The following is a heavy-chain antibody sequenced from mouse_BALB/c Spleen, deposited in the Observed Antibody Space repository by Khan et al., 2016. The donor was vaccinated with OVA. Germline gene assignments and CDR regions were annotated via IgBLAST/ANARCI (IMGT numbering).Heavy chain of an antibody. CDR3: ARRNYFGYTFAY. CDR1: GYTFTDYY. Sequence: QVQLKQSGAELARPGASVKLSCKASGYTFTDYYINWVKQRTGQGLEWIGEIYPRSGNTYYNEKFRGKATLTAAQSSSLAYLQLSSLTSEDSAVYFGARRNYFGYTFAYWGQVTLVTVSA. CDR2: IYPRSGNT. D-gene: IGHD1-2*01. J-gene: IGHJ3*01. V-gene: IGHV1-77*01.